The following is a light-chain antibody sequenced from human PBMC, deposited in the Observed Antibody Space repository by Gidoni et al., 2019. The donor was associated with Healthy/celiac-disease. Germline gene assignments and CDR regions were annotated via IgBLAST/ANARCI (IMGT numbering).Light chain of an antibody. V-gene: IGLV3-25*03. CDR3: QSADSSGTYRV. CDR1: ALPKQY. Sequence: YELTQPPSVSVSPGQTARITCSGDALPKQYAYWSQQKPGQAPVLVIYKDSERPSGIPERFSGSSSGTTVTLTISGVQAEDEADYYCQSADSSGTYRVFGGGTKLTVL. CDR2: KDS. J-gene: IGLJ3*02.